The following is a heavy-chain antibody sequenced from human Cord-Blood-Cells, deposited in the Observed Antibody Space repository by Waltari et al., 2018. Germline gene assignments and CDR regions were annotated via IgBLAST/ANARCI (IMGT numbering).Heavy chain of an antibody. J-gene: IGHJ6*02. V-gene: IGHV1-8*01. CDR2: MNPNSGNT. CDR1: GYTFTSYD. D-gene: IGHD6-6*01. Sequence: QVQLVQSGAEVKKPGASVKVSCKASGYTFTSYDINWVRQATGQGLEWMGWMNPNSGNTGYAQKFQGRVTMTRNTSISTDYMELSSLRSEDTAVYYCAREYSSSSRGYYYGMDVWGQGTTVTVSS. CDR3: AREYSSSSRGYYYGMDV.